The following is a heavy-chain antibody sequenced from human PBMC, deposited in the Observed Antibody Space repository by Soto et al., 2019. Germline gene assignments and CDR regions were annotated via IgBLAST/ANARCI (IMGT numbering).Heavy chain of an antibody. CDR2: ISSSGSTI. J-gene: IGHJ4*02. D-gene: IGHD6-6*01. Sequence: GGSLRLSCAASGFTFSDYYMSWIRQAPGKGLEWVSYISSSGSTIYYADSVKGRFTISRDNAKNSLYLQMNSLRAEDTAVYYCARDSPPSASLAARVKGVDYWGQGTLVTVSS. CDR1: GFTFSDYY. V-gene: IGHV3-11*01. CDR3: ARDSPPSASLAARVKGVDY.